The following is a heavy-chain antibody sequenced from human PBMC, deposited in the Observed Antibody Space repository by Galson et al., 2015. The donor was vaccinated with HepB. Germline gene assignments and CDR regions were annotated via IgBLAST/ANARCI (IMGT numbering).Heavy chain of an antibody. J-gene: IGHJ6*03. V-gene: IGHV4-31*11. CDR3: SRSAHYDLWNGPYYYIDV. D-gene: IGHD3-3*01. CDR2: IYYTGSR. Sequence: TLSLTCAVSDASISGGGYYWSWIRQHPGKGLEWIGYIYYTGSRYYNPSLMSRITISVDTSKNQFSLKLSSVTAADTAVYYCSRSAHYDLWNGPYYYIDVWGKGTTVTVSS. CDR1: DASISGGGYY.